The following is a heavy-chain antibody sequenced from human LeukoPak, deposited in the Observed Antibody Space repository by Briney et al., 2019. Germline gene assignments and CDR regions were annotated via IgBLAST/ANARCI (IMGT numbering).Heavy chain of an antibody. Sequence: SETLSLTCAVYGGSFNGYYWSWIRQSPGEGLEWIGEVNDSGVTNCNPSLESRVILSVDTSKNQFSLRLSSVTAADTAVYYCARRLVDSGASQVSDHWGQGTLVTVSS. V-gene: IGHV4-34*01. CDR3: ARRLVDSGASQVSDH. CDR1: GGSFNGYY. CDR2: VNDSGVT. J-gene: IGHJ4*02. D-gene: IGHD2-15*01.